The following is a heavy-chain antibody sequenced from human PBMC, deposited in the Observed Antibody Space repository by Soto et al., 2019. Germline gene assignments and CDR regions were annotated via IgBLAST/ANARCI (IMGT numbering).Heavy chain of an antibody. CDR2: IYPGDSDT. J-gene: IGHJ6*02. D-gene: IGHD3-10*01. V-gene: IGHV5-51*01. CDR3: ARAEMMYYYGSGSYYPSMDV. Sequence: PGESLKISCKGSGYSFTSYWIGWVRQMPGKGLEWMGIIYPGDSDTRYSPSFQGQVAISADKSISTAYLQWSSLKASDTATYYCARAEMMYYYGSGSYYPSMDVWGQGTTVTVSS. CDR1: GYSFTSYW.